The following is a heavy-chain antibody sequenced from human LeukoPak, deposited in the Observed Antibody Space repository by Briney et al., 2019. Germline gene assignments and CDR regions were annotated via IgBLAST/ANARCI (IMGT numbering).Heavy chain of an antibody. D-gene: IGHD5-18*01. CDR1: GYTFTSYY. CDR2: INPSGGST. CDR3: ARHPENSYGYL. Sequence: APVKVSCKASGYTFTSYYMHWVRQAPGQGLEWMGIINPSGGSTSYAQKFQGRVTMTRDTSTSTVYMELSSLRSGDTAVYYCARHPENSYGYLWGQGTLVTVSS. J-gene: IGHJ4*02. V-gene: IGHV1-46*01.